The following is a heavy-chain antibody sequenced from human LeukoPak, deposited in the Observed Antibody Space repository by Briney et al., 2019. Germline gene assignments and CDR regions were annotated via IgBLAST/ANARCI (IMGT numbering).Heavy chain of an antibody. D-gene: IGHD5-12*01. Sequence: SQTLSLTCTVSGGSISSGSYYWSWIRQPAGKGLEWIGRIYTSGSTNYNPSLKSRVTISVDTSKNQFSLKLSSVTAADTAVYYCARANIVATMDFDYWGQGTLVTVSS. CDR3: ARANIVATMDFDY. J-gene: IGHJ4*02. CDR1: GGSISSGSYY. CDR2: IYTSGST. V-gene: IGHV4-61*02.